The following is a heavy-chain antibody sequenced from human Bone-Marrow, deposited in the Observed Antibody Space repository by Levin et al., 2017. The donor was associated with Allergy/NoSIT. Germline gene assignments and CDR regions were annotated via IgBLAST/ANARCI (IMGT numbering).Heavy chain of an antibody. CDR2: FYYSGST. V-gene: IGHV4-30-4*01. D-gene: IGHD5-24*01. J-gene: IGHJ4*02. Sequence: SCSVSGGSVGTGDFYWTWFRQPPGKGLAWIGYFYYSGSTLYNSSLKSRVSIELDTSNNQFSLNLHSVTAADTAVYYCARGLLQSAGFFDYWGQGTLVSVSS. CDR3: ARGLLQSAGFFDY. CDR1: GGSVGTGDFY.